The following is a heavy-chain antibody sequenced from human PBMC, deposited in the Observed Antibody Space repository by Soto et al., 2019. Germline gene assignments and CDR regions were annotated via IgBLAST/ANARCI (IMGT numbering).Heavy chain of an antibody. CDR2: IHAGNGNT. Sequence: ASVKISCKASGYTFTTYSMHWVRQAPGQRLEWMGWIHAGNGNTEHSQKFQGRVTITRDTSASTAYLELGSLRSEDTAVYYCARAACSSTSCYNYYAYGMDVWGQGTAVTVSS. V-gene: IGHV1-3*01. CDR3: ARAACSSTSCYNYYAYGMDV. J-gene: IGHJ6*02. D-gene: IGHD2-2*01. CDR1: GYTFTTYS.